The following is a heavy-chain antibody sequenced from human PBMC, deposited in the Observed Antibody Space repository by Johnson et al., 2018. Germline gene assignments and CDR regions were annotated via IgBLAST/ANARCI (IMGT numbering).Heavy chain of an antibody. CDR3: ARDYAGGNAYLFSYVHH. CDR2: IYGGGST. D-gene: IGHD4-23*01. V-gene: IGHV3-66*01. CDR1: GFTVSSTY. Sequence: VQLVQSGGGLVQPGGSLRLSCAASGFTVSSTYMSWVRQAPGKGLEWVSVIYGGGSTSYADSVRGRFTIPRDYSKNTVPLQLKSVRTEDTAGCYCARDYAGGNAYLFSYVHHWGQGTLGTVSS. J-gene: IGHJ1*01.